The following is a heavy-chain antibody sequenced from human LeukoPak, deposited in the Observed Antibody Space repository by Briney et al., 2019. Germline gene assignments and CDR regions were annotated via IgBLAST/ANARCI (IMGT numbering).Heavy chain of an antibody. D-gene: IGHD3-3*01. V-gene: IGHV4-34*01. CDR3: AREGTGFWSGYGAFDI. CDR1: GGSFSGYY. CDR2: INHSGST. J-gene: IGHJ3*02. Sequence: SETLSLTCAVYGGSFSGYYWSWIRQPPGKGLEWIGEINHSGSTNYNPSLKSRVTISVDTSKNQFSLKLSSVTAADTAVYYCAREGTGFWSGYGAFDIWGQGTMVTVSS.